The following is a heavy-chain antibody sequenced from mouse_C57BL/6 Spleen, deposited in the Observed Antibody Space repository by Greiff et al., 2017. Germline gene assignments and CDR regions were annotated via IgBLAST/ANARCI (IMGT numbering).Heavy chain of an antibody. CDR3: AKESYYGRGAMDY. CDR1: GYTFTSYW. D-gene: IGHD1-1*01. Sequence: QVQLQQPGAELVRPGSSVKLSCKASGYTFTSYWMHWVKQRPIQGLEWIGNIDPSDSETHYNQKFKDKATLTVDKSSSTAYMQLSSLTSEDSAVYYCAKESYYGRGAMDYWGQGTSVTVSS. V-gene: IGHV1-52*01. J-gene: IGHJ4*01. CDR2: IDPSDSET.